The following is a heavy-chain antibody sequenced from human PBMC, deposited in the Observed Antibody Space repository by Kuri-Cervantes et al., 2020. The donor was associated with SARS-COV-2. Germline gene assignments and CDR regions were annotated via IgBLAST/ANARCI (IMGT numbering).Heavy chain of an antibody. V-gene: IGHV4-39*02. CDR1: GGFISSSSYY. J-gene: IGHJ6*02. CDR2: IYYSGST. Sequence: SETLSLTCTVSGGFISSSSYYWGWIRQPPGKGLEWIGSIYYSGSTYYNPSLKSRVTISVDTSKNQFSLQLNSVTPEDTAVYYCARDRNYENYYYGMDVWGQGTTVTVSS. CDR3: ARDRNYENYYYGMDV. D-gene: IGHD1-7*01.